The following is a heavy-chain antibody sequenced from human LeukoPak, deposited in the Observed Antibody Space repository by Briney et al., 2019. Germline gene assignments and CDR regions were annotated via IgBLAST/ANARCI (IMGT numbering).Heavy chain of an antibody. J-gene: IGHJ6*03. V-gene: IGHV3-23*01. CDR1: GFTFSSYA. D-gene: IGHD2-15*01. CDR2: ISSTGGTT. CDR3: AKNGDRGAYCTGGTCYPYFYYYMDV. Sequence: GGSLRLSCAASGFTFSSYAMHWVRQAPGKGLEWVSSISSTGGTTYYADSVKGRFTISRDNSKNTLYLQMNSLRAEDTAIYYCAKNGDRGAYCTGGTCYPYFYYYMDVWGKGTTVTI.